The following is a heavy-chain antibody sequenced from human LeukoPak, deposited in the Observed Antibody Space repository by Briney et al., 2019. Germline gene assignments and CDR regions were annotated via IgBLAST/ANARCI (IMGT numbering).Heavy chain of an antibody. Sequence: GGSLRLSCAASGFTFSSYGMHWVRQAPGKGLEWVAVISYDGSNKYYADSVKGRFTISRDNSKNTLYLQMNSLRAEDTAVYYCAREQQLPTGSWFDPWGQGTLVTVSS. V-gene: IGHV3-30*03. CDR2: ISYDGSNK. CDR3: AREQQLPTGSWFDP. J-gene: IGHJ5*02. D-gene: IGHD6-13*01. CDR1: GFTFSSYG.